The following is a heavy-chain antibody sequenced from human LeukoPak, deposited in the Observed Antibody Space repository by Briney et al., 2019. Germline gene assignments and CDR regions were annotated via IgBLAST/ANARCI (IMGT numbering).Heavy chain of an antibody. D-gene: IGHD3-10*01. J-gene: IGHJ4*02. CDR3: ARATPLDYYGSGSYSPFDY. CDR1: GYTFTSYG. Sequence: ASVKVSCKASGYTFTSYGISWVRQAPGQGLEWMGWISAYNGNTNYAQKLQGRVTMTTDTSTSTAYMELRSLRSDDTAVYYCARATPLDYYGSGSYSPFDYWGQGTLVTVSS. CDR2: ISAYNGNT. V-gene: IGHV1-18*01.